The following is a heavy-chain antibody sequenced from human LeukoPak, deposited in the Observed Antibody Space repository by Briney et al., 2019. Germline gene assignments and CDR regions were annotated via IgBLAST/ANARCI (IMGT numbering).Heavy chain of an antibody. CDR2: IQYDGSTT. CDR1: GFSFSSYW. D-gene: IGHD2-2*01. Sequence: GGSLRLSRAASGFSFSSYWMHWVRQAPGKGLVWVARIQYDGSTTNYADSVKGRFTISRDNAKNSLYLQMNSLRGEDTAVYYCARVGDCGSTSCYDSWGQGTLVTVSS. CDR3: ARVGDCGSTSCYDS. J-gene: IGHJ4*03. V-gene: IGHV3-74*01.